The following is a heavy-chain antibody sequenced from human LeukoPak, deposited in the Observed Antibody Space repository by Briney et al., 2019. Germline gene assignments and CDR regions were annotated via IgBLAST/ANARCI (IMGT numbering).Heavy chain of an antibody. J-gene: IGHJ4*02. V-gene: IGHV1-18*01. CDR1: GYTFTSYG. CDR2: ISAYNGNT. CDR3: ARDHAYYYDSSGYYWYY. Sequence: ASVKVSCKPSGYTFTSYGISWVRQAPGQGLEWMGWISAYNGNTNYAQKLKGRVTMTTDDSTSTAYMEMRSLRSDDTALYYCARDHAYYYDSSGYYWYYWGQGTLVTVSS. D-gene: IGHD3-22*01.